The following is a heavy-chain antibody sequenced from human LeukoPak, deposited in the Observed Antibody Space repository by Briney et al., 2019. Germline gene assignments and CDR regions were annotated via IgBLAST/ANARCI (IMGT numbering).Heavy chain of an antibody. CDR2: IGLGTDT. J-gene: IGHJ4*02. V-gene: IGHV3-23*01. Sequence: GGSLRLSCVASGFTFTSHAASWFRRAPGKGLEWVSTIGLGTDTYYADSVRGRFTISKDSSKNTLQMNSLSAEDTAIYYCVKHTGTVYGNTDYWGQGVLVTVSS. CDR1: GFTFTSHA. D-gene: IGHD1/OR15-1a*01. CDR3: VKHTGTVYGNTDY.